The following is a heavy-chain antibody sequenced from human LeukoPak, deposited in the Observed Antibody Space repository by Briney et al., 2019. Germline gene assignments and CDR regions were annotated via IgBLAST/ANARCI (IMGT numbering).Heavy chain of an antibody. J-gene: IGHJ6*02. CDR2: IYYSGST. CDR3: AREPNYCSGGSCYFYYGMDV. V-gene: IGHV4-59*01. CDR1: GGSISSYY. Sequence: SETLSLTCTVSGGSISSYYWSWIRQPPGKGLEWIGYIYYSGSTNYNPSLKSRVTISVDTPKNQFSLKLSSVTAADTAVYYCAREPNYCSGGSCYFYYGMDVWGQGTTVTVS. D-gene: IGHD2-15*01.